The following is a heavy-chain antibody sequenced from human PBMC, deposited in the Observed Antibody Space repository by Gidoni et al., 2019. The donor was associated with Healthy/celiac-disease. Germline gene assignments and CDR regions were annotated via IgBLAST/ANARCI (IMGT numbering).Heavy chain of an antibody. J-gene: IGHJ4*02. CDR3: TRRLWFGKLFDY. CDR2: IRSKANSYAT. D-gene: IGHD3-10*01. CDR1: SGSA. Sequence: SGSAMHWVRQASGKGLEWVGRIRSKANSYATAYAASVKGRFTISRDDSKNTAYLQMNSLKTEDTAVYYCTRRLWFGKLFDYWGQGTLVTVSS. V-gene: IGHV3-73*01.